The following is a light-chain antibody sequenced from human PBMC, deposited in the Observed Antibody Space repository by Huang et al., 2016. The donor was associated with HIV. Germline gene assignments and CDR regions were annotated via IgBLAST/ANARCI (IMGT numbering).Light chain of an antibody. V-gene: IGKV3-15*01. CDR2: GAS. J-gene: IGKJ5*01. CDR3: QQYNNWPPIT. CDR1: QSVSSN. Sequence: EIVMTQSPATLSVSPGERATLSCRASQSVSSNLAWYQQKLGQAPRLLIYGASTRATGIPARFSGSGSETEVTLTISSLQSEDFAVYYWQQYNNWPPITFGQGTRLEIK.